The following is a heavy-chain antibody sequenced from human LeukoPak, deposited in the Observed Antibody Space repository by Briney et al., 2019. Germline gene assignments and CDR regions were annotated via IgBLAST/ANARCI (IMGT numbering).Heavy chain of an antibody. Sequence: PSETLSLTCAVSGYSISSGYYWGWIRQPPGKGLEWIGSIYHSGSTYYNPSLKSRVTISVDTSKNQFSLKLSSVTAADTAVYYCARQGGYDFWSGYAFDIWSQGTMVTVSS. D-gene: IGHD3-3*01. CDR1: GYSISSGYY. CDR2: IYHSGST. V-gene: IGHV4-38-2*01. CDR3: ARQGGYDFWSGYAFDI. J-gene: IGHJ3*02.